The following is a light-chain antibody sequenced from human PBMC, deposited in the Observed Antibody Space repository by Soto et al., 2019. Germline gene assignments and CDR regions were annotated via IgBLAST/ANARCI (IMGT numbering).Light chain of an antibody. Sequence: QSVLTQPASVSGSPGQSITISCTGTSSDVGGYNFVSWYQQHAGKAPKLMIYDVSNRPSGVSNRFSGSKSGNTASLTISWLQAEDEADYYCSSYASSNVVFGGGTKLTVL. CDR2: DVS. CDR3: SSYASSNVV. J-gene: IGLJ2*01. CDR1: SSDVGGYNF. V-gene: IGLV2-14*03.